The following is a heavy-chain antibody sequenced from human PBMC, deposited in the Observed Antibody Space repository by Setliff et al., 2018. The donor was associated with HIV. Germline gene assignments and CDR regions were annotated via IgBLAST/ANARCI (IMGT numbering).Heavy chain of an antibody. V-gene: IGHV4-59*12. J-gene: IGHJ6*02. CDR2: IYDSGST. D-gene: IGHD2-8*01. CDR3: ARGRSCESDWCWLYYNYYYGMDV. Sequence: LSLTCTVSGGSISSDYWSWIRQPPGKGMEWIGFIYDSGSTNYNPSLESRVTISLDTSKKQLSLKVTSVTAADTAIYYCARGRSCESDWCWLYYNYYYGMDVWAQGTAVTVSS. CDR1: GGSISSDY.